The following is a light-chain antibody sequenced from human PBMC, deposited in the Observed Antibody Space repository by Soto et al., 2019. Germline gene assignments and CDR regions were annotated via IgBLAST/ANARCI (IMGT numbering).Light chain of an antibody. J-gene: IGLJ3*02. V-gene: IGLV1-40*01. Sequence: QSVLTQPPSVSWAPGQRVTISCTGSSSNIGAGYDVHWYQQLPGTAPKLLSYGNSNRPSGVPDRFSGSKSGTSASLAITGLQAEDEADYYCQSYDSSLSGWVFGGGTKVTVL. CDR1: SSNIGAGYD. CDR3: QSYDSSLSGWV. CDR2: GNS.